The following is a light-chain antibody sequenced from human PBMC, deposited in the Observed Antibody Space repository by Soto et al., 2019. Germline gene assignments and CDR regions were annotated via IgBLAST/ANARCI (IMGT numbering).Light chain of an antibody. CDR1: QSVSSY. CDR3: QQRSNWPPFT. Sequence: EIVLTQSPATLSLSPGERATLSCRASQSVSSYLAWYQQKPGQAPRLLIYDASNRATGIPARFSGSGSGTDFTLTISSLEPKDFAVYYCQQRSNWPPFTFGPGTRWISN. V-gene: IGKV3-11*01. J-gene: IGKJ3*01. CDR2: DAS.